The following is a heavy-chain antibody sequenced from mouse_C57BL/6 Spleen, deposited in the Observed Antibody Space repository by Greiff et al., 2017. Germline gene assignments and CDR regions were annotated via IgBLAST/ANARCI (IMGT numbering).Heavy chain of an antibody. J-gene: IGHJ4*01. V-gene: IGHV1-76*01. D-gene: IGHD1-1*01. CDR1: GYTFTDYY. CDR3: ARVGAYGSSPFYAMDY. Sequence: VQVVESGAELVRPGASVKLSCKASGYTFTDYYINWVKQRPGQGLEWIARIYPGSGNTYYNEKFKGKDTLTAEKSSSTAYMQLSSLTSEDSAVYFCARVGAYGSSPFYAMDYWGQGTSVTVSS. CDR2: IYPGSGNT.